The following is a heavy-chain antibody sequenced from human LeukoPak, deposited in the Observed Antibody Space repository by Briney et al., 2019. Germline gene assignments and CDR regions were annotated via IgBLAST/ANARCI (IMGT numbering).Heavy chain of an antibody. D-gene: IGHD3-22*01. J-gene: IGHJ4*02. CDR3: AKEGRVMIVVVMFDY. CDR2: ISSTGGTA. Sequence: GGSLRLSCAASGFTFSSFGMSWVRQAPGKGLEWVSAISSTGGTAYYADSVKGRFTISRDNSKNTLYLQMNSLRAEDTAVYYCAKEGRVMIVVVMFDYWGQGTLVTVSS. V-gene: IGHV3-23*01. CDR1: GFTFSSFG.